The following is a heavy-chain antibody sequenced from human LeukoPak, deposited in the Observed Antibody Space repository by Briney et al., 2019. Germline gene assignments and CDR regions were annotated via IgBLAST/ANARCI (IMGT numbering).Heavy chain of an antibody. D-gene: IGHD3-10*01. J-gene: IGHJ5*02. V-gene: IGHV1-2*02. CDR2: LDPDTGST. Sequence: ASVQVSCKASGYTFTGYYIHWVRQAPGQGLEWMGGLDPDTGSTNYAQKFQARVIMTRDTSINTAYMELRRLRYDDTAMYFCARESFSGSGGLNWFAPWGQGTLVTVSA. CDR1: GYTFTGYY. CDR3: ARESFSGSGGLNWFAP.